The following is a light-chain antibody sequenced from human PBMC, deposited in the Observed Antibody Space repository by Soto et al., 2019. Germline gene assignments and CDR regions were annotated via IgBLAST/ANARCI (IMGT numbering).Light chain of an antibody. CDR1: SSDVGSYNR. CDR2: EVS. Sequence: QSALTQPPSVSGSPGQSVAISCTGTSSDVGSYNRVSWYQQPPGAAPKLMIYEVSNRPSGVPDRFSGSKSGNTASLTISGLHAEEEADYYCNSYTGSSTYVFGTGTKLTVL. V-gene: IGLV2-18*02. J-gene: IGLJ1*01. CDR3: NSYTGSSTYV.